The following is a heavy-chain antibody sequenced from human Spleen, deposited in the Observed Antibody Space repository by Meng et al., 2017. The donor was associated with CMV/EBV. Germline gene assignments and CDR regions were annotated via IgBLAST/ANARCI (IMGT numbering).Heavy chain of an antibody. CDR1: GFAFSTAW. V-gene: IGHV3-15*01. D-gene: IGHD3-3*01. CDR2: IKNKADGGAI. J-gene: IGHJ4*02. CDR3: TTGYDFWSGYPH. Sequence: ASGFAFSTAWMSWVRRAPGRGLEWVGRIKNKADGGAIDYAPPVKGRSTISRDDSKNTLYLEMNSLKTEDTAFYYCTTGYDFWSGYPHWGQGVLVTVSS.